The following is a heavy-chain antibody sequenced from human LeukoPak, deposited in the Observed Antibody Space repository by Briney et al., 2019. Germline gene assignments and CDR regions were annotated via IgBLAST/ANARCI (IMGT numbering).Heavy chain of an antibody. CDR1: GFTFSSYS. Sequence: PGGSLRLSCAASGFTFSSYSMNWVRQAPGKGLEWVSSISSSSSYIYYADSVKGRFTISRDNAKNSLYLQMNSLRAEDTAVYYCARDPVGYCSGGSCYSLDYWGQGTLVTVSS. D-gene: IGHD2-15*01. CDR2: ISSSSSYI. V-gene: IGHV3-21*01. CDR3: ARDPVGYCSGGSCYSLDY. J-gene: IGHJ4*02.